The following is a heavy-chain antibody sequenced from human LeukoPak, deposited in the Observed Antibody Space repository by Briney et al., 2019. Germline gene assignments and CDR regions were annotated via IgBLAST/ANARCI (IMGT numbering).Heavy chain of an antibody. CDR3: ARDFKTISGMIDY. CDR2: ISTSSNYI. V-gene: IGHV3-21*01. Sequence: GGSLRLSCAASGFTFSSYSINWVRQAPGKGLEWVSSISTSSNYIYYADSVKGRFTIARDNAKNSLYLQMSSLRAEDTAVYYCARDFKTISGMIDYWGQGTLVTVSS. D-gene: IGHD3-3*01. J-gene: IGHJ4*02. CDR1: GFTFSSYS.